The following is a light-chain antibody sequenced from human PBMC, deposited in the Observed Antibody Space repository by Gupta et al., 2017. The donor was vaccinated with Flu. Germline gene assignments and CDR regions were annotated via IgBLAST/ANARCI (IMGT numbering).Light chain of an antibody. CDR3: QSYDTSLSGSI. CDR2: SNS. CDR1: SSNIGAGFD. J-gene: IGLJ2*01. Sequence: QSVLTQPPSVSGAPGQRVTISRSGSSSNIGAGFDVHWYRQLPGTAPKLLIYSNSNRPSGVPDRFSGSKSGTSASLAITGLRAEDEADYHCQSYDTSLSGSIFGGGTKLTVL. V-gene: IGLV1-40*01.